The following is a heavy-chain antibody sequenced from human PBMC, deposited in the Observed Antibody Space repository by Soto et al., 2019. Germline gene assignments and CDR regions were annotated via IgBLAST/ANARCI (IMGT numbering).Heavy chain of an antibody. V-gene: IGHV3-30-3*01. D-gene: IGHD3-16*01. Sequence: QVPGKGLEWVAVISYDGSNEYYGDSVKGRFTIFRDNSKDTLYLQMNSLRTEETAVYYCARDGTRIGDNWFDPWGQGTLVTVSS. CDR2: ISYDGSNE. CDR3: ARDGTRIGDNWFDP. J-gene: IGHJ5*02.